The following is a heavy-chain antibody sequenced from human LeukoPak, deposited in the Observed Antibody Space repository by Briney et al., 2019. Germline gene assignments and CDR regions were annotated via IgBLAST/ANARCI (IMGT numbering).Heavy chain of an antibody. CDR1: GGTFSSYA. D-gene: IGHD3-3*01. V-gene: IGHV1-69*04. CDR2: IIPILGIA. J-gene: IGHJ6*02. CDR3: ARERFRTNYDFWSGPAPIGGMDV. Sequence: SVKVSCKASGGTFSSYAISWVRQAPGQGLEWMGRIIPILGIANYAQKFQGRVTITADKSTSTAYMELSSLRSEDTAAYYCARERFRTNYDFWSGPAPIGGMDVWGQGTTVTVSS.